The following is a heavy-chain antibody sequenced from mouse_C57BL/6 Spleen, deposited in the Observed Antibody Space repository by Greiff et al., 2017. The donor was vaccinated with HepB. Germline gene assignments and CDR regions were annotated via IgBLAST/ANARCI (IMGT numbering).Heavy chain of an antibody. CDR3: VSGYDAFAY. Sequence: VQLQQSGAELAKPGASVKLSCKASGYSFTTYWMHWVKQRPGQGLEWIGYINPSSDYTKYNQKFKDKATLTADKSSSPAYMHLSSLTYEDSAVYYCVSGYDAFAYWGQGTLVTVSA. D-gene: IGHD2-2*01. J-gene: IGHJ3*01. V-gene: IGHV1-7*01. CDR1: GYSFTTYW. CDR2: INPSSDYT.